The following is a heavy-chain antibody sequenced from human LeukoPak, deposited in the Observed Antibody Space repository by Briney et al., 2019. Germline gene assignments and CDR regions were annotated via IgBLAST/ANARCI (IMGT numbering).Heavy chain of an antibody. CDR2: IYTSGST. D-gene: IGHD6-13*01. Sequence: SETLSLTCTVSGGSLRSDSYYWSWIRQPAGKGLEWIGRIYTSGSTNYNPSLKSRVTISVDTSKNQFSLTLSSVTAADTAVYYCARDVLAAPGTFDYWGQGALVTVSS. V-gene: IGHV4-61*02. CDR1: GGSLRSDSYY. J-gene: IGHJ4*02. CDR3: ARDVLAAPGTFDY.